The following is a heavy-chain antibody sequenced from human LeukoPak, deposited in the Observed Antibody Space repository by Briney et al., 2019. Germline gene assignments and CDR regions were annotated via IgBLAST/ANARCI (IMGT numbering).Heavy chain of an antibody. Sequence: GGSLRLSCAASGFSFSTHDMSWVRQAPGKGLEWVSAISRSGDGTTYADSVKGRFTISRDNSKKTLFLQMNSLRAEDTAIYYCARAVGLWYFDLWGRGSLVTVSS. D-gene: IGHD5/OR15-5a*01. J-gene: IGHJ2*01. CDR3: ARAVGLWYFDL. V-gene: IGHV3-23*01. CDR1: GFSFSTHD. CDR2: ISRSGDGT.